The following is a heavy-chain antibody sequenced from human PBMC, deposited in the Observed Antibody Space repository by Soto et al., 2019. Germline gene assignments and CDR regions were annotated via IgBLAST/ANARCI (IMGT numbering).Heavy chain of an antibody. Sequence: QVELEQSGAEVKKPGSSVKVSCKASGGTFSNSAISWVRQAPGQGLEWMGCIIPIFRTPDYAQKFQGRVTVTADESTSTAYMELSGLRSDATAVYYCATDRDRPQLGGNYYYILDVWGQGTTVTVSS. CDR2: IIPIFRTP. J-gene: IGHJ6*02. CDR3: ATDRDRPQLGGNYYYILDV. V-gene: IGHV1-69*12. CDR1: GGTFSNSA. D-gene: IGHD3-3*02.